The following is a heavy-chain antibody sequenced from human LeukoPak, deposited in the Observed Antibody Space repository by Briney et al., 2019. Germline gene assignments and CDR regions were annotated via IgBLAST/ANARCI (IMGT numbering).Heavy chain of an antibody. CDR3: ARLYTYGFPITDY. Sequence: SETLSLTCTVPGGSISSYYWSWIRQPAGKGLEWIGRIYTNGGTTYNPSLKSRVTMSIDTSKNQFSLKLSSVTAADTAVYYCARLYTYGFPITDYWGQGTLVTVSS. V-gene: IGHV4-4*07. D-gene: IGHD2-8*01. CDR1: GGSISSYY. J-gene: IGHJ4*02. CDR2: IYTNGGT.